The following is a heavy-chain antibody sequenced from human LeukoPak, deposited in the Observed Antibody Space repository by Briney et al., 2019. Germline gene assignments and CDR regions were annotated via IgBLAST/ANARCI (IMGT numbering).Heavy chain of an antibody. CDR2: INSDGSST. V-gene: IGHV3-74*01. D-gene: IGHD3-22*01. CDR1: GFTFSSYW. CDR3: AREPYYYDSSGYYQDYYYYGMDV. J-gene: IGHJ6*02. Sequence: GWSLRLSCAASGFTFSSYWMHWVRQAPGKGLVWVSRINSDGSSTSYADSVKGRFTISRDNAKNTLYMQMNSLRAEDTAVYYCAREPYYYDSSGYYQDYYYYGMDVWGQGTTVTVSS.